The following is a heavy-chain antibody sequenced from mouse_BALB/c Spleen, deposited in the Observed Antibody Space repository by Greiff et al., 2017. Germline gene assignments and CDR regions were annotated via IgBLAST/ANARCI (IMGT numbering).Heavy chain of an antibody. Sequence: EVKLVEPGPSLVKPSQTLSLTCSVTGYSITSGYWNWIRKFPGNKLEYMGYISYSGSTYYNPSLKSRISITPETSKNTYYLQLNSVTTEDTAAYYCATYGNYENIDYWGQGTTLTVSS. CDR1: GYSITSGY. CDR3: ATYGNYENIDY. V-gene: IGHV3-8*02. J-gene: IGHJ2*01. CDR2: ISYSGST. D-gene: IGHD2-10*02.